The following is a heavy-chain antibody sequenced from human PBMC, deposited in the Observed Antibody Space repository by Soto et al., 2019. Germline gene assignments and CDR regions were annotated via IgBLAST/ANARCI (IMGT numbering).Heavy chain of an antibody. CDR1: GFTFSSYA. CDR2: ISGSGGST. J-gene: IGHJ4*02. V-gene: IGHV3-23*01. CDR3: AKGDYYGSGSYYLLDY. Sequence: EVQLLESGGGLVQPGGSLRLSCAASGFTFSSYAMSWVRQAPGKGLEWVSAISGSGGSTYYADSVKGRFTISRDNSKNTLYLQMNRLRAEDTAVYYCAKGDYYGSGSYYLLDYWGQGTLVTVSS. D-gene: IGHD3-10*01.